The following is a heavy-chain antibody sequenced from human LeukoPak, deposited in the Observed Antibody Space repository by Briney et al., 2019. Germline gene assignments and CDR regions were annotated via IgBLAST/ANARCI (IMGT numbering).Heavy chain of an antibody. D-gene: IGHD6-6*01. CDR3: ARDRSIASDY. CDR1: GFTFSSYW. V-gene: IGHV3-74*01. J-gene: IGHJ4*02. Sequence: GGSLRHSCAASGFTFSSYWMHWVRHAPGKGVVWVSRINSDGSSTNYADSVKGRFTISRDNAKNTLYLQMNSLRAEDTAVYYCARDRSIASDYWGQGTLVTVSS. CDR2: INSDGSST.